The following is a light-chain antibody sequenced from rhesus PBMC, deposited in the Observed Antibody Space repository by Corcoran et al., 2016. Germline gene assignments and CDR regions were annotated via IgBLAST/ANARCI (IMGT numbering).Light chain of an antibody. V-gene: IGKV1-74*01. J-gene: IGKJ3*01. Sequence: DIQMTQSPSSLSASVGDRVTITCRASENVHRYLHWYQRKPGKSPNLLIYQTSTLRSGVPPRFSGSGSWIDFTLTISNLQPEDFATYVCQHSYGTPFTFGPGTKLDLK. CDR2: QTS. CDR3: QHSYGTPFT. CDR1: ENVHRY.